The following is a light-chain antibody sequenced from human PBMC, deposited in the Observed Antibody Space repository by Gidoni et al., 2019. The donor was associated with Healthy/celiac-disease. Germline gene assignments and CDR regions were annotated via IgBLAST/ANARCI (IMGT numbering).Light chain of an antibody. J-gene: IGKJ2*01. CDR3: QQSYSTPMYT. Sequence: DIQMTQSPSSLSASVGDRVTITCRASQSISSYLTWYQQKPGKAPKLLIYAASSLQSGVPPRFSGSGSGTDFTLTISSRQPEDFATYYCQQSYSTPMYTFGQGTKLEIK. CDR2: AAS. V-gene: IGKV1-39*01. CDR1: QSISSY.